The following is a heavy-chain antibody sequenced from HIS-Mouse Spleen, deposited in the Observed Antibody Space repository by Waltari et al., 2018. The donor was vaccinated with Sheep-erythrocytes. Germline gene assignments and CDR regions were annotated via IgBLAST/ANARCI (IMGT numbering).Heavy chain of an antibody. D-gene: IGHD7-27*01. Sequence: QLQLQESGPGLVKPSETLSLTCTVSGGSISSSSYYWGWIRQPPGKGLEWIGSIYYSGSTYYNPSLKSRVTISVDTSKNQFSLKLSSVIAADTAVYYCARDPLTGADYWGQGTLVTVSS. CDR1: GGSISSSSYY. CDR3: ARDPLTGADY. J-gene: IGHJ4*02. V-gene: IGHV4-39*07. CDR2: IYYSGST.